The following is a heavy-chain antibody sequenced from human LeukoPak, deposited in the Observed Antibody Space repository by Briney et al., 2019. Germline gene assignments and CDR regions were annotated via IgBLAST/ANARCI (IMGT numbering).Heavy chain of an antibody. J-gene: IGHJ4*02. CDR3: VTNWNDSYALY. Sequence: SETLSLTCAVYGGSFSGYYWSWIRQPPGKGLEWIGEINHSGSTNYNPSLKSRVTISVDTSKNQFSLKLSSVTAADTAVYYCVTNWNDSYALYWGQGILVTVSS. D-gene: IGHD1-20*01. CDR2: INHSGST. V-gene: IGHV4-34*01. CDR1: GGSFSGYY.